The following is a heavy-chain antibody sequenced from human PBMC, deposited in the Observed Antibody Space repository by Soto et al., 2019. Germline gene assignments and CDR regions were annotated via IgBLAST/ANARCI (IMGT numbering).Heavy chain of an antibody. J-gene: IGHJ4*02. CDR2: ISGGGTST. V-gene: IGHV3-23*01. Sequence: PGGSLRLSCAAFGFTFSGYGMSWVRQAPGKXLEWVSGISGGGTSTYYADSVKGRFTISRDNSNNTLYLQMNSLRAEDTAIYYCAKEGNLYYYDSSGYYFQTPFDYWGRGTLVTVSS. CDR1: GFTFSGYG. CDR3: AKEGNLYYYDSSGYYFQTPFDY. D-gene: IGHD3-22*01.